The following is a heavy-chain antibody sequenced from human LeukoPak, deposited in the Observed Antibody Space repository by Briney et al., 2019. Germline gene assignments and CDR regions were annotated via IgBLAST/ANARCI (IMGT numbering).Heavy chain of an antibody. CDR1: GFTFSSYA. V-gene: IGHV3-21*01. CDR2: ISSSSSYI. CDR3: ARDLRLTMVRGVKDGMDV. Sequence: GGSLRLSCAASGFTFSSYAMSWVRQAPGKGLEWVSSISSSSSYIYYADSVKGRFTISRDNAKNSLYLQMNSLRAEDTAVYYCARDLRLTMVRGVKDGMDVWGQGTTVTVSS. J-gene: IGHJ6*02. D-gene: IGHD3-10*01.